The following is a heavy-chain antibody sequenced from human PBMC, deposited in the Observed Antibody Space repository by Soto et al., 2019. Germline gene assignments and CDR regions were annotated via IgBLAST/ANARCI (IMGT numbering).Heavy chain of an antibody. CDR2: IKSKTDGGTT. Sequence: EVQLVESGGGLVKPGGSLRLSCAASGFTFNNAWMNWVRQAPGKGLEWVGRIKSKTDGGTTDYAAPVKGRFTISRDDSKNKLYLQMNSLKTEDTAVYYWTPLSTVTTAEELWFDPWGQGTLVTVSS. D-gene: IGHD4-17*01. J-gene: IGHJ5*02. CDR1: GFTFNNAW. V-gene: IGHV3-15*07. CDR3: TPLSTVTTAEELWFDP.